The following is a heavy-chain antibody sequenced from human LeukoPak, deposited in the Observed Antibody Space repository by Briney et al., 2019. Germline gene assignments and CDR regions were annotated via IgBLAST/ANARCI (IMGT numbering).Heavy chain of an antibody. D-gene: IGHD5-18*01. CDR1: GFTFSSYA. CDR3: ARDGHSYGYGSWSVFDY. CDR2: ISYDGSNK. J-gene: IGHJ4*02. Sequence: GRSLRLSCAASGFTFSSYAMHWVRQAPGKGLEWVAVISYDGSNKYYADSVKGRFTISRDNSKNTLYLQMNSLRAEDTAVYYCARDGHSYGYGSWSVFDYWGQGTLVTVSS. V-gene: IGHV3-30*04.